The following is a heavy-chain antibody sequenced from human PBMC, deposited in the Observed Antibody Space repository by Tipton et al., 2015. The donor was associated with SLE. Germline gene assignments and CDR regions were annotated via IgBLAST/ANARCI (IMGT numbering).Heavy chain of an antibody. J-gene: IGHJ4*02. CDR2: VYSSGNT. CDR1: VASISSGGYH. D-gene: IGHD2-8*01. CDR3: ASSCYMTTGYCANGVCHGHFDN. V-gene: IGHV4-31*01. Sequence: TLSLTCTVSVASISSGGYHWNWIRQYPGKGLEWIGYVYSSGNTYYNPTLQRPLTLSVDTSRNQFSLNLSSVTAADTAVYYCASSCYMTTGYCANGVCHGHFDNWGPGTLVTVSS.